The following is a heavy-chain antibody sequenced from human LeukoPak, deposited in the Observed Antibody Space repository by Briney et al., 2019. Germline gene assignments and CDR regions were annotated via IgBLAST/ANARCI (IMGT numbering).Heavy chain of an antibody. CDR3: AKDSGGSYDY. Sequence: GGSLRLSCAASGVTFSSYGIHWVRQAPGKGLEWVAVISYDGSNKYYADSVKGRFTISRDNSKNTLYLHMNSLRAEDTAVYYCAKDSGGSYDYWGQGTLVTVSS. J-gene: IGHJ4*02. CDR2: ISYDGSNK. V-gene: IGHV3-30*18. CDR1: GVTFSSYG. D-gene: IGHD1-26*01.